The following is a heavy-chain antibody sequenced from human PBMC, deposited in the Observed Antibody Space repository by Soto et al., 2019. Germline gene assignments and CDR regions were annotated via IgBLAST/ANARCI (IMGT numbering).Heavy chain of an antibody. V-gene: IGHV4-4*07. J-gene: IGHJ4*02. CDR2: IYTSGST. D-gene: IGHD2-2*01. CDR3: ARGIFMPRIYYFDY. CDR1: GGSISSYY. Sequence: NPSETLSLTCTVSGGSISSYYWSWIRQPAGKGLEWIGRIYTSGSTNYNPSLKSRVTMSVDTSKNQFSLKLSSVTAADTAVYYCARGIFMPRIYYFDYWGQGTLVTVSS.